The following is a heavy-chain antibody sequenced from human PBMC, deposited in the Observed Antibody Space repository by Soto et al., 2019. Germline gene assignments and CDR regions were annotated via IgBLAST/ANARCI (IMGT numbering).Heavy chain of an antibody. CDR1: GFTFSSYA. CDR3: ARDRQYVLIWFGELFYYGMDA. J-gene: IGHJ6*02. Sequence: PGGSLRLSCAASGFTFSSYAMHWVRQAPGKGLEWVAVISYDGSNKYYADSVKGRFTISRDNSKNTLYLQMNSLSAEDTAVYYCARDRQYVLIWFGELFYYGMDAWGQGTTVTVSS. D-gene: IGHD3-10*01. V-gene: IGHV3-30-3*01. CDR2: ISYDGSNK.